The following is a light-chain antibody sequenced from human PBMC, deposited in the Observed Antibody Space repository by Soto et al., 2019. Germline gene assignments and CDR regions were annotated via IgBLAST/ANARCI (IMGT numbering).Light chain of an antibody. CDR1: QSISTS. Sequence: DIQMTQSPSTLSASVGDRVTITCRASQSISTSLAWYQQKPGKAPKVLIYKASSLESGVPSRFRGSGSGTEFTLNISSLQPDDFATYYCQHCDSYWTFGQGTKVEIK. J-gene: IGKJ1*01. CDR3: QHCDSYWT. CDR2: KAS. V-gene: IGKV1-5*03.